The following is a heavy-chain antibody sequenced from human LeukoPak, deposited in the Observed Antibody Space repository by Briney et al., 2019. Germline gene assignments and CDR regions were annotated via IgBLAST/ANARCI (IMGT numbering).Heavy chain of an antibody. Sequence: ASVKVSCXASGYTFTSYGISWVRQAPGQGLEWMGWISAYNGNTNYAQKLQGRVTMTTDTSTSTAYMELRSLRSDDTAVYYCAREKNLPYYDYVWGSRALDYWGQGTLVTVSS. J-gene: IGHJ4*02. D-gene: IGHD3-16*01. CDR3: AREKNLPYYDYVWGSRALDY. CDR1: GYTFTSYG. CDR2: ISAYNGNT. V-gene: IGHV1-18*01.